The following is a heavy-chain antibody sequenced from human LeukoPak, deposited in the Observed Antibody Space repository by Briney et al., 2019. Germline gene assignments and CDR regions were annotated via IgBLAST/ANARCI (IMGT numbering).Heavy chain of an antibody. CDR3: AREGLRYPGYFDY. CDR1: GFTFSSYW. D-gene: IGHD5-12*01. CDR2: IKQDGSEK. V-gene: IGHV3-7*01. J-gene: IGHJ4*02. Sequence: GGSLRLSCAASGFTFSSYWMSWVRQAPGKGLEWVANIKQDGSEKYYVDSVKGRFTISRDNAKSSLYLQMNSLRTEDTAVYCCAREGLRYPGYFDYWGQGTLVTVSS.